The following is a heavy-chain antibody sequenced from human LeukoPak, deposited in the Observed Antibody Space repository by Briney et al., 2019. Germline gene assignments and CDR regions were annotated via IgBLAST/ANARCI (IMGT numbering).Heavy chain of an antibody. D-gene: IGHD1-1*01. Sequence: EPSETLSLTCTVSGGSISSYYWSWLRQPAGKGLEWIGRIYTSGSTNYNPSLKSRVTMSVDTSKNQFSLKLSSVTAADTAVYYCARDGSPHWNDALDYWGQGTLVTVSS. V-gene: IGHV4-4*07. J-gene: IGHJ4*02. CDR3: ARDGSPHWNDALDY. CDR2: IYTSGST. CDR1: GGSISSYY.